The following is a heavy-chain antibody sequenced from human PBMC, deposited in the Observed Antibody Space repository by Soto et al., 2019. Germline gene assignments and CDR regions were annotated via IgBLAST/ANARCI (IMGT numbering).Heavy chain of an antibody. Sequence: GASVKVSCKASGYTFTSYDINWVRQATGQGLEWMGWMNPNSGNTGYAQKFQGRVTMTRNTSISTAYMELSSLRSEDTAVYYCARKPEPLGYSGYDFDYWGQGTLVTGSS. J-gene: IGHJ4*02. D-gene: IGHD5-12*01. V-gene: IGHV1-8*01. CDR2: MNPNSGNT. CDR3: ARKPEPLGYSGYDFDY. CDR1: GYTFTSYD.